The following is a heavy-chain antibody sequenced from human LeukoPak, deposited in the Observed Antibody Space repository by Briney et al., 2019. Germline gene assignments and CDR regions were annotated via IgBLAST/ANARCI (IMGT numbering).Heavy chain of an antibody. D-gene: IGHD6-13*01. V-gene: IGHV3-11*01. CDR1: GFTFSDYY. Sequence: GGSLRLSCAASGFTFSDYYMSWIRQAPGKGLEWVSYISSSGSTIYYADSVKGRFTISRGNSKNTLYLQMNSLRAEDTAVYYCAKSPPSEQQFDAFDIWGQGTMATVSS. CDR3: AKSPPSEQQFDAFDI. CDR2: ISSSGSTI. J-gene: IGHJ3*02.